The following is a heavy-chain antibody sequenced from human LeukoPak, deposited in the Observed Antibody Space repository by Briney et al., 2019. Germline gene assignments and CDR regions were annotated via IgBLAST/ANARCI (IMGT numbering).Heavy chain of an antibody. V-gene: IGHV3-53*01. D-gene: IGHD3-10*01. Sequence: PGGSLRLSCAASGFPISTNYMSWARQAPGKGPEWVSIIYSGGNTFYADSVKGRFTISRDSSKNTLFLQMISRRAEDTAVYYCARDHITMIRGVSYYYYGMDVWGQGTTVTVSS. CDR3: ARDHITMIRGVSYYYYGMDV. J-gene: IGHJ6*02. CDR1: GFPISTNY. CDR2: IYSGGNT.